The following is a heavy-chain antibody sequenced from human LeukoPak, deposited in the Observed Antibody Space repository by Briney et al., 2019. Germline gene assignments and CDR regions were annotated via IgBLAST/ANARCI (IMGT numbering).Heavy chain of an antibody. CDR1: GFTFSSYA. J-gene: IGHJ5*02. Sequence: GGSLRLSCAASGFTFSSYAMSWVRQAPGKGLEWVSAISGSGGSTYCADSVKGRFTISRDNSKNTLYLQMNSLRAEDTAVYYCAKLGIVVVVAATTWFDPWGQGTLVTVSS. V-gene: IGHV3-23*01. CDR2: ISGSGGST. D-gene: IGHD2-15*01. CDR3: AKLGIVVVVAATTWFDP.